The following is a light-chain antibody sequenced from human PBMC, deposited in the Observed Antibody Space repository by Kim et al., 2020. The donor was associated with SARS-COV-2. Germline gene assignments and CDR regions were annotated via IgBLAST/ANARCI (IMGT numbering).Light chain of an antibody. J-gene: IGLJ3*02. V-gene: IGLV3-21*04. CDR3: QVWDSSSDHWV. CDR2: YDS. CDR1: NIGSKS. Sequence: ALGKTASITCGGNNIGSKSVLWYQQKPGQAPVLVLYYDSDRPSGIPERFSGSNSGNTATLTISRVEAGDEADYYCQVWDSSSDHWVFGGGTQLTVL.